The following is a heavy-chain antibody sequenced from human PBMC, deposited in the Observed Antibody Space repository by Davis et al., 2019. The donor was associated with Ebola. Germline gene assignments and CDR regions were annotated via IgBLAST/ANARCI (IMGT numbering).Heavy chain of an antibody. Sequence: SETLSLTCTVSSGSISSYYWSWIRQPPGKGLEWIGYIYYSGSTNYNPSLKSRVTISVDTSKNQFSLKLSSVTAADTAVYYCARGRIAAAGRYYYYYGMDVWGQGTTVTVSS. V-gene: IGHV4-59*12. CDR1: SGSISSYY. CDR2: IYYSGST. D-gene: IGHD6-13*01. CDR3: ARGRIAAAGRYYYYYGMDV. J-gene: IGHJ6*02.